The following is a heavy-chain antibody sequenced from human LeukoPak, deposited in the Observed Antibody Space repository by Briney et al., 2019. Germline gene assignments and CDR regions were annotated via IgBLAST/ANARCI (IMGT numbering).Heavy chain of an antibody. CDR2: IYHSGRT. V-gene: IGHV4-39*01. D-gene: IGHD5-24*01. Sequence: SETLSLTCTVSGGSISSGSYYWGWIRQPPGKGLEWIGSIYHSGRTYSNPSLKSRATISIDTSENQFSLRLRSVTAADTAVYYCARLDGGMATIKWGQGTLVTVSS. CDR3: ARLDGGMATIK. J-gene: IGHJ4*02. CDR1: GGSISSGSYY.